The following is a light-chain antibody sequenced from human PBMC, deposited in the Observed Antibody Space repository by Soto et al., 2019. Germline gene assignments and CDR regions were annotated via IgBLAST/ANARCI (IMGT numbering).Light chain of an antibody. CDR3: QQYNNSGLS. CDR2: GSS. CDR1: ENVGTN. V-gene: IGKV3D-15*01. Sequence: IVMTQSPATLSVSPGDEVTLSCRASENVGTNLAWYQQKPGQAPRLLIYGSSTRATGIPATFSGSGSGTEFTLTITSLQSEESALYYYQQYNNSGLSFGGGTKVEIK. J-gene: IGKJ4*01.